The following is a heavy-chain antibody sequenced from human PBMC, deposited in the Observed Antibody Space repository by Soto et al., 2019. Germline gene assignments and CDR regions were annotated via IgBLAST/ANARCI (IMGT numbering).Heavy chain of an antibody. CDR2: MYHSGTF. CDR3: ARAQFYSGSGNYNNLMFDA. Sequence: SETLSLTCTVSGGSISSYYWSWIRQPPGKGLEWIGYMYHSGTFLKSPSLKTRLTMSLDMSKNQFSLTLNSMTAADTAVYYCARAQFYSGSGNYNNLMFDAWGQGIQVTVSS. V-gene: IGHV4-59*12. CDR1: GGSISSYY. J-gene: IGHJ5*02. D-gene: IGHD3-10*01.